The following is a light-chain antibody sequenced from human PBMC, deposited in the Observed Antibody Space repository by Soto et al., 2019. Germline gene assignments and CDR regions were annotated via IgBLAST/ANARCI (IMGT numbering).Light chain of an antibody. J-gene: IGKJ2*01. V-gene: IGKV3-20*01. CDR2: GAS. CDR3: QQYGSSPYS. Sequence: EIVLTQSPGTLSLSPGERATLSCRASQSVSSSYWAWYQQKPVQAPRLLIYGASNRATGIPTRFSGSGSRTDFTLTISRLEHEDFAIYYCQQYGSSPYSFGRGTKLEIK. CDR1: QSVSSSY.